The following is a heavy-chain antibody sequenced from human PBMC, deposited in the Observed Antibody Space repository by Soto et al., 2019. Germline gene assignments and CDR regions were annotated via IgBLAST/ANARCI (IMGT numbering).Heavy chain of an antibody. CDR2: LSASGGNT. J-gene: IGHJ6*02. CDR1: GFTFSSYA. CDR3: AKQQGSGTPNYYAMDV. D-gene: IGHD3-10*01. V-gene: IGHV3-23*01. Sequence: GSLRLSCAASGFTFSSYAMTWVRQAPGKGLEWVSNLSASGGNTYYANSVKGRFNNSKEKSKNTLYLQMNSLRAEDTAVYYCAKQQGSGTPNYYAMDVWGQGTAVTVSS.